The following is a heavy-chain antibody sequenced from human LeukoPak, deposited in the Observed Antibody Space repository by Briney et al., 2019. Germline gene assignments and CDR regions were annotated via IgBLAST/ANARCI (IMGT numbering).Heavy chain of an antibody. D-gene: IGHD1-1*01. CDR1: GYTFTDYY. CDR2: INPNSGDT. V-gene: IGHV1-2*02. J-gene: IGHJ6*02. Sequence: ASVRVSCKASGYTFTDYYIHLVRQAPGQALEWMGWINPNSGDTKYPQNFQDRVIMTRDTSTTTAYMDLTRLKSEDTAVYYCARSERRLDISHYYYPMDVWGQGTTVTVSS. CDR3: ARSERRLDISHYYYPMDV.